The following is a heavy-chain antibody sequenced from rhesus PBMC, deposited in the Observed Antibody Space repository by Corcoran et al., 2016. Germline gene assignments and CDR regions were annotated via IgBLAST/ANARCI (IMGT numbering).Heavy chain of an antibody. CDR3: ARHLETLDV. J-gene: IGHJ5-2*02. V-gene: IGHV4-65*02. CDR1: GGSISSSNW. Sequence: QLQLQESGPGLVKPSETLSLTCAVSGGSISSSNWWRWIRQPPGRGLEWIGNIGGGSGSTYYNPSRKSRVTISKDTSKNQFSRKLSSVTAADTAVYYCARHLETLDVWGRGVLVTVSS. CDR2: IGGGSGST.